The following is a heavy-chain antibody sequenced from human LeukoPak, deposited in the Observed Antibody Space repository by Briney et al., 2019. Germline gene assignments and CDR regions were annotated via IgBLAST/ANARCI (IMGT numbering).Heavy chain of an antibody. D-gene: IGHD6-19*01. J-gene: IGHJ4*02. V-gene: IGHV4-61*02. CDR2: ISSSGIT. CDR1: GDSFSSGSYH. Sequence: PSETLSLTCTVSGDSFSSGSYHWSWIGQPAGKGLEWIGRISSSGITNYNPSLKSRVTISLDTSKNQFSLNLNSVTAADTAVYYWARTGYSSGWYSGGVDYWGQGTLVTVSS. CDR3: ARTGYSSGWYSGGVDY.